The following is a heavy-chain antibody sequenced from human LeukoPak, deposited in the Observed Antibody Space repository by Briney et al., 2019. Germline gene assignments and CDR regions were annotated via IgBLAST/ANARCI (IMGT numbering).Heavy chain of an antibody. D-gene: IGHD6-6*01. Sequence: SETLSLTCTVSGGSISSSNYWGWIRQPPGKGLEWIGEINHSGSTNYNPSLKSRVTISVDTSKNQFSLKLSSVTAADTAVYYCARGTAARLVGSYMDVWGKGTTVTVSS. V-gene: IGHV4-4*02. CDR3: ARGTAARLVGSYMDV. CDR1: GGSISSSNY. CDR2: INHSGST. J-gene: IGHJ6*03.